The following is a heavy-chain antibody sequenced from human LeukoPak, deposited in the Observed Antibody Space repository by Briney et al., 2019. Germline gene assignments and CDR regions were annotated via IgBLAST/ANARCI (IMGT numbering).Heavy chain of an antibody. V-gene: IGHV3-11*04. CDR2: ISSSGSTI. CDR3: ARDRGFEYSDTGSFDY. D-gene: IGHD6-6*01. J-gene: IGHJ4*02. CDR1: GFTFSDNY. Sequence: PGGSLRLSCAASGFTFSDNYMSWIRQAPGKGLEWVSYISSSGSTIYYADSVKGRFTISRDNAENSLYLQMNSLRGEDTAVYYCARDRGFEYSDTGSFDYWGQGTLVTVSS.